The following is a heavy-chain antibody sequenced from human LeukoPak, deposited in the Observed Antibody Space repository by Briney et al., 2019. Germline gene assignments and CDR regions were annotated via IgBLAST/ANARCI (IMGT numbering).Heavy chain of an antibody. Sequence: AVNVSCMASGYTFTRYYMHWVRQAPGQGLEGMGWINPNSGGTNYAQTFQGRATKTRDTSISTAYMELSRLRYDDTAVYYCARGGGKLGYYYDSSGYYSPDYWGQGTLVTVSS. CDR3: ARGGGKLGYYYDSSGYYSPDY. CDR1: GYTFTRYY. V-gene: IGHV1-2*02. J-gene: IGHJ4*02. D-gene: IGHD3-22*01. CDR2: INPNSGGT.